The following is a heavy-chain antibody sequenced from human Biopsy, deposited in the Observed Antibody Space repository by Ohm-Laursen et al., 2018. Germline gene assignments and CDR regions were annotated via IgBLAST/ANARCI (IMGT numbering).Heavy chain of an antibody. V-gene: IGHV1-69*04. CDR1: GATFSRSA. CDR3: ARGDSGSGYCGMDV. D-gene: IGHD3-10*01. CDR2: IIPIVGIT. J-gene: IGHJ6*02. Sequence: ASVKVSCKASGATFSRSAFFWVRQAPGQGLVYLGRIIPIVGITNHAQTFQGRITLTADKSTFMVYMELSRLRSDDTAIYYCARGDSGSGYCGMDVWGQGATVSVSS.